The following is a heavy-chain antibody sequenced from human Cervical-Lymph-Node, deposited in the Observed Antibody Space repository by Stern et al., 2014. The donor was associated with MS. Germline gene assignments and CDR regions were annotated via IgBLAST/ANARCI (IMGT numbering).Heavy chain of an antibody. CDR1: GGSLTSGGYF. J-gene: IGHJ4*02. D-gene: IGHD1-14*01. Sequence: VQLEESGPVVVKPSQTLSLTCTVTGGSLTSGGYFWNWVRQYPGKGLEWIGFLSYSGTTSYSASLKGRISISVDTSKNQFSLKLKYVTAADTAIYFCARDDRSRFTDWGQGTLVTVSS. V-gene: IGHV4-31*03. CDR2: LSYSGTT. CDR3: ARDDRSRFTD.